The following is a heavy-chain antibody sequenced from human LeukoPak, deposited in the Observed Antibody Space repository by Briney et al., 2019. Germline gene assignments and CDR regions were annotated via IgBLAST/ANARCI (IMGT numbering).Heavy chain of an antibody. CDR3: ARDVVAARGSFDY. CDR2: IYYSGST. CDR1: GYSISSSNW. V-gene: IGHV4-28*03. J-gene: IGHJ4*02. Sequence: SETLSLTCAVSGYSISSSNWWGWIRQPPGKGLEWIGYIYYSGSTNYNPSLKSRVTISVDTSENQFSLKLSSVTAADTAVYYCARDVVAARGSFDYWGQGTLVTVSS. D-gene: IGHD2-2*01.